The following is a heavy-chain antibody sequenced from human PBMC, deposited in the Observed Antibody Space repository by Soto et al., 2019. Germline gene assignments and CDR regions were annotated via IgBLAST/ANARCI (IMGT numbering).Heavy chain of an antibody. CDR2: IWYDGSNK. Sequence: GGSLRLSCAASGFTFSSYGMNWVRQAPGKGLEWVAVIWYDGSNKYYADSVKGRFTISRDNSKNTLYLQMNSLRAEDTAVYYCAKLPVRFLGWLLVDYWGQGTLVTVSS. D-gene: IGHD3-3*01. CDR1: GFTFSSYG. J-gene: IGHJ4*02. CDR3: AKLPVRFLGWLLVDY. V-gene: IGHV3-33*06.